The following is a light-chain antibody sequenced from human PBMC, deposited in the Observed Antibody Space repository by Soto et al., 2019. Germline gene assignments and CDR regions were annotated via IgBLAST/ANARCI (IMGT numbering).Light chain of an antibody. Sequence: QSVLTQPPSASGTPGQRVTISCSGSSSNIGVNYVYWYQQLPGPAPKLLIYTNNQRTSGVPDRFSGSKSGTSASLAISGLRSEDEADYHCATWDDSLSGVVFGGGTKLTVL. CDR3: ATWDDSLSGVV. CDR1: SSNIGVNY. CDR2: TNN. J-gene: IGLJ2*01. V-gene: IGLV1-47*01.